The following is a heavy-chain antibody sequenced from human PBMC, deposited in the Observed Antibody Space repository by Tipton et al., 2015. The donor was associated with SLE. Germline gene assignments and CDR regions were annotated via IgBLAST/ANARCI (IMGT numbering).Heavy chain of an antibody. Sequence: LRLSCTVSGGSISSSSYYWGWIRQPPGKGLEWIGRIYYSGSSYYNPSLKSRVTISLDTSKNQFSLKVNSVTAADTAVYYCSSLLWGGWPFDHWGQGTLVTVSS. CDR1: GGSISSSSYY. V-gene: IGHV4-39*07. D-gene: IGHD6-19*01. J-gene: IGHJ4*02. CDR2: IYYSGSS. CDR3: SSLLWGGWPFDH.